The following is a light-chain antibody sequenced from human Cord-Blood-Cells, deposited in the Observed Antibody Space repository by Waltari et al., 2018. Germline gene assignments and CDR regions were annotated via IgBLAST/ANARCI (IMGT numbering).Light chain of an antibody. Sequence: SVLTQPPSAPGTPRQRVTISCSGSSSNIASNYVYWYQQLPGTAPKLLLYRNNQRPSGVPDRFPGSKSGTSASRAISGLRSEDEADYYCAAWDDSLSGPVFGGGTKLTVL. V-gene: IGLV1-47*01. CDR3: AAWDDSLSGPV. CDR1: SSNIASNY. CDR2: RNN. J-gene: IGLJ3*02.